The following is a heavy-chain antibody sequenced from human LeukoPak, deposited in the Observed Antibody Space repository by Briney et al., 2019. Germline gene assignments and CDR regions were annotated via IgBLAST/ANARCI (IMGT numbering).Heavy chain of an antibody. CDR2: IRYDGSNK. Sequence: PGGSLRLSCAASGFTFSSYGMHWVRQAPGKGLEWVAFIRYDGSNKYYADSVKGRFTISRDNSKNTLYLQMNSLRAEDTAVYYCAKGVTTRRWLPRDYFDYWAREPWSPSPQ. D-gene: IGHD5-18*01. V-gene: IGHV3-30*02. CDR1: GFTFSSYG. J-gene: IGHJ4*02. CDR3: AKGVTTRRWLPRDYFDY.